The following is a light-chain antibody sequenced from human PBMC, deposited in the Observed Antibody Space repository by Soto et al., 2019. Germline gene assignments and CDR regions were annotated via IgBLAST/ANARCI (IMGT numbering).Light chain of an antibody. V-gene: IGKV3-11*01. CDR2: DMF. Sequence: EIVLTQSPATLSLSPGQRATLSCRASQSIDSYLGWYQQKPGQAPRLLIHDMFNRATGIPARFSGSGSGTDFTLTISSLEPEDFAVYYCQQRRGWPVTFGQGTRLEIK. CDR3: QQRRGWPVT. J-gene: IGKJ5*01. CDR1: QSIDSY.